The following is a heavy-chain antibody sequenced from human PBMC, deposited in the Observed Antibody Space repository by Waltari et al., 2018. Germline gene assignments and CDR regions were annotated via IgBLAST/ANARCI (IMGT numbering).Heavy chain of an antibody. CDR2: TNAGNGNT. V-gene: IGHV1-3*01. D-gene: IGHD6-6*01. CDR3: ASTPREEGSSSYFDY. CDR1: GYTFTSYA. J-gene: IGHJ4*02. Sequence: QVQLVQSGAEVKKPGASVKVSCKASGYTFTSYAMHWVRQAPGQRLEWMGWTNAGNGNTKYAQKCQGRVTIAVDTSTDTAYMELSSLRSEDTAVYYCASTPREEGSSSYFDYWGQGTLVTVSS.